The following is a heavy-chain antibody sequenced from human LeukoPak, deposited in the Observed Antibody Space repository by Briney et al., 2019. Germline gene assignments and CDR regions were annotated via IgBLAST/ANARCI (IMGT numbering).Heavy chain of an antibody. CDR3: AREMTTVTYAFDI. CDR1: GFIFSSYA. D-gene: IGHD4-17*01. CDR2: ISESGGTT. Sequence: GGSLRLSCAVSGFIFSSYAVSWVRQAPGKGLEWVSAISESGGTTYYADSVKGRFTISRDNSKNTLYLQMNSLRAEDTALYYCAREMTTVTYAFDIWGQGTMVTVSS. J-gene: IGHJ3*02. V-gene: IGHV3-23*01.